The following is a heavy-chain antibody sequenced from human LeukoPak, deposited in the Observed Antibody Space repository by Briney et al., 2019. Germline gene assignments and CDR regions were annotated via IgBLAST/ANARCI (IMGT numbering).Heavy chain of an antibody. CDR1: GFTFSSYG. D-gene: IGHD5-12*01. CDR3: AKSLIGSGYGWAPFDY. V-gene: IGHV3-33*06. J-gene: IGHJ4*02. CDR2: IWYDRSNK. Sequence: GRSLRLSCAASGFTFSSYGIHWVRQAPGKGLEWVAVIWYDRSNKYYGDSVKGRFTISRDNSKNTLYLQMNSLRAEDTAVYYCAKSLIGSGYGWAPFDYWGQGTLVTVSS.